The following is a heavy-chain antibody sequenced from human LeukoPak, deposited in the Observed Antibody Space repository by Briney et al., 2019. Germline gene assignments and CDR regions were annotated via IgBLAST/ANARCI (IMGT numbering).Heavy chain of an antibody. V-gene: IGHV3-48*01. D-gene: IGHD2-2*01. CDR3: AKADCSSTGCLTLDF. Sequence: GGSLRLSCAASGFTFSSYTMNWVRQPPGKGLEWVSNIGTSSTTIYYADSVKGRFTISRDNSRNSVFLQMNSLTSEDTAVYYCAKADCSSTGCLTLDFWGQGTLVTVSS. CDR1: GFTFSSYT. J-gene: IGHJ4*02. CDR2: IGTSSTTI.